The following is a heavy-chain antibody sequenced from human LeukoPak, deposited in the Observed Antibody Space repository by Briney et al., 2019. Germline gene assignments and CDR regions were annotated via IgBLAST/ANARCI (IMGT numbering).Heavy chain of an antibody. CDR3: ARDSSGAYFDY. D-gene: IGHD3-22*01. CDR2: ISAYNGNT. V-gene: IGHV1-18*01. J-gene: IGHJ4*02. CDR1: GYTFTSYG. Sequence: VASVKVSCKASGYTFTSYGISWVRQAPGQGLEWMGWISAYNGNTNYAQKFQGRVTITADKSTSTAYMELSSLRSEDTAVYYCARDSSGAYFDYWGQGTLVTVSS.